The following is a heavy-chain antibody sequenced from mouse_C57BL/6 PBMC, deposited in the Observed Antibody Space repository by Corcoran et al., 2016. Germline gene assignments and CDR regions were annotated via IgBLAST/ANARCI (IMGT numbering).Heavy chain of an antibody. J-gene: IGHJ1*03. CDR1: RYTFTDCY. CDR2: INPNNGGT. D-gene: IGHD2-4*01. CDR3: VIYSDYDVVWYVDV. Sequence: EVQLQQSGPERVKPVASVKISCKASRYTFTDCYMNCVQQSHGKSLEWIGDINPNNGGTSYNQKFKGKGTLTVDKSSSTAYMELRSLTSEDSAVYYCVIYSDYDVVWYVDVWGTGTTVTVSS. V-gene: IGHV1-26*01.